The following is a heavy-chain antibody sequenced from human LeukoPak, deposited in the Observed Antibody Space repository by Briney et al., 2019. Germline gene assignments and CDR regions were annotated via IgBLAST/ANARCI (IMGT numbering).Heavy chain of an antibody. D-gene: IGHD2-21*02. CDR1: GGTFSSYA. CDR3: AREMGRVVTTPYGMDV. Sequence: SVKVSCKASGGTFSSYATSWVRQAPGQGLEWMGGIIPIFGTANYAQKFQGRVTITADESTSTAYMELSSLRSEDTAVYYCAREMGRVVTTPYGMDVWGQGTTVTVSS. J-gene: IGHJ6*02. CDR2: IIPIFGTA. V-gene: IGHV1-69*13.